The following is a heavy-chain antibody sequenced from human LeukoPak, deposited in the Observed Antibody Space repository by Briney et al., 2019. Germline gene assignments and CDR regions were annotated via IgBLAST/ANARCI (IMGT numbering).Heavy chain of an antibody. J-gene: IGHJ5*02. Sequence: ASVKVSCKASGYTFTSYGISWVRQAPGQGLEWMGWINPYNGNTNYAQKFQGRVTMTRDTSTSTVYMELSSLRSEDTAVYYCARDQKPGIAAAGTWWFDPWGQGTLVTVSS. CDR3: ARDQKPGIAAAGTWWFDP. V-gene: IGHV1-18*01. CDR2: INPYNGNT. CDR1: GYTFTSYG. D-gene: IGHD6-13*01.